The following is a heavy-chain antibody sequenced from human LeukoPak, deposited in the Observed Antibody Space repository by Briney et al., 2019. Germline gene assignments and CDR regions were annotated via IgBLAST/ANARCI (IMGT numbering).Heavy chain of an antibody. Sequence: GTSLRLSCAASGFTFSSYAMSWVRQAPGKGLEWVSAISGSGGSTYYADSVKGRFTISRDNSKNTLYLQMNSLRAEDTAVYYCAKDLKKGYCSSTSCYHDSTAYFDYWGQGTLVTVSS. V-gene: IGHV3-23*01. J-gene: IGHJ4*02. CDR2: ISGSGGST. CDR1: GFTFSSYA. CDR3: AKDLKKGYCSSTSCYHDSTAYFDY. D-gene: IGHD2-2*01.